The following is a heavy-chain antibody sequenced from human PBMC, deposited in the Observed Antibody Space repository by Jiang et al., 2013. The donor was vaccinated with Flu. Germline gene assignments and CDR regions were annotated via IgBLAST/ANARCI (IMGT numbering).Heavy chain of an antibody. D-gene: IGHD1-26*01. CDR2: ISYDGSNK. V-gene: IGHV3-30-3*01. Sequence: QLVESGGGVVQPGRSLRLSCAASGFTFSSYAMHWVRQAPGKGLEWVAVISYDGSNKYYADSVKGRFTISRDNSKNTLYLQMNSLRTEDTALYYCAKDDSGSYDLDYWGQGTLVTVSS. J-gene: IGHJ4*02. CDR1: GFTFSSYA. CDR3: AKDDSGSYDLDY.